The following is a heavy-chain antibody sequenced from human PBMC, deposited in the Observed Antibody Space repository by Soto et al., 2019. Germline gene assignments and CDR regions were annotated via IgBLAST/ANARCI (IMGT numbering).Heavy chain of an antibody. V-gene: IGHV1-2*02. CDR2: INPQTGGT. CDR3: ARERYQVISDGMDV. D-gene: IGHD2-2*01. J-gene: IGHJ6*02. Sequence: ASVKVSCKASGYTFTGYYIHWVREAPGQGLEWMGWINPQTGGTSYAQKFQGRVTLSRDTSINTAYLELSGLTFDDAAVYFCARERYQVISDGMDVWGQGTTVTVSS. CDR1: GYTFTGYY.